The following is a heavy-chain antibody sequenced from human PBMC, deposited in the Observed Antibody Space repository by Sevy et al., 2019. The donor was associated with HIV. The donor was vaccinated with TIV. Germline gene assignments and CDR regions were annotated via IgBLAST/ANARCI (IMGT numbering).Heavy chain of an antibody. V-gene: IGHV3-23*01. J-gene: IGHJ3*02. Sequence: GGSLRLSCAASGFTFSSYAMNWVRQAPGKGLEWVSAISGSGGSTYYADSVKGRFTISRDNSKNTLYLQMNSLRAEDTAVYYCAKDRTPYFYDSSGHPAFDIWGQGTMLTVSS. CDR1: GFTFSSYA. D-gene: IGHD3-22*01. CDR3: AKDRTPYFYDSSGHPAFDI. CDR2: ISGSGGST.